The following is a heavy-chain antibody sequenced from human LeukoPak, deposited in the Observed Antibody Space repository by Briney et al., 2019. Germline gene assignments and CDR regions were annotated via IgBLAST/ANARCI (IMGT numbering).Heavy chain of an antibody. CDR3: AILAVAAPTGVC. J-gene: IGHJ4*02. CDR2: VSALDEI. V-gene: IGHV3-23*01. D-gene: IGHD6-19*01. CDR1: GLTLNNYG. Sequence: GGSLILSCSASGLTLNNYGVSWVRQAPGKGLDWVSSVSALDEIYYADSVKGRFTISRDKSMNTVYLQMNSLRAEDMAIYYCAILAVAAPTGVCWGQGTLVTVSS.